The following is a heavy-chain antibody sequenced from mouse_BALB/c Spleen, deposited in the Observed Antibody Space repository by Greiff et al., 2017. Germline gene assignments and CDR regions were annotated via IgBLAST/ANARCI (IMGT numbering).Heavy chain of an antibody. D-gene: IGHD2-14*01. Sequence: EVKLVESGPGLVKPSQSLSLTCTVTGYSITSDYAWNWIRQFPGNKLEWMGYISYSGSTSYNPSLKSRISITRDTSKNQFFLQLNSVTTEDTATYYCARKDRTDAMDYWGQGTSVTVSS. CDR3: ARKDRTDAMDY. CDR2: ISYSGST. CDR1: GYSITSDYA. J-gene: IGHJ4*01. V-gene: IGHV3-2*02.